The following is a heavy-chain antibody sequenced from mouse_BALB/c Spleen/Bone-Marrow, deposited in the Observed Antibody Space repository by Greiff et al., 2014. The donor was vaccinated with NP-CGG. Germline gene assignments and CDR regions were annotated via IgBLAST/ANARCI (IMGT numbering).Heavy chain of an antibody. CDR2: IYPGNVNT. CDR3: ARDYRYDAWCAY. V-gene: IGHV1S56*01. J-gene: IGHJ3*01. D-gene: IGHD2-14*01. CDR1: GYTFTSYY. Sequence: QVQLQQSGPELVKPGASVRISCKASGYTFTSYYIHWVKQRPGQGLEWIGWIYPGNVNTKYNEKFKGKATLTADKSSSTAYMQLSSLTSEDSAVYFSARDYRYDAWCAYWGQGTLVTVSA.